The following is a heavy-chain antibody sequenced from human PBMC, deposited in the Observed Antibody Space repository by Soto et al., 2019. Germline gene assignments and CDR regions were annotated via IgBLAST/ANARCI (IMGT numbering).Heavy chain of an antibody. CDR3: AKDRLAVVSSAMDV. CDR1: GFTFSSYA. V-gene: IGHV3-23*01. Sequence: LRLSCAASGFTFSSYAMSWVRQAPGKGLEWVSAISGSDGSTYYADSVKGRFTISRDNSKNTLYLQMNSLRAEDTAVYYCAKDRLAVVSSAMDVWGQGTTVTVAS. D-gene: IGHD6-19*01. CDR2: ISGSDGST. J-gene: IGHJ6*02.